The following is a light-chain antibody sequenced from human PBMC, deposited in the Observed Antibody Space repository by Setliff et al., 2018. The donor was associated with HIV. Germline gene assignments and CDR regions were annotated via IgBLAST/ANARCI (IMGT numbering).Light chain of an antibody. V-gene: IGLV2-14*03. CDR3: SSYASSSTLPYV. CDR2: DVI. CDR1: SSDVGGYNY. J-gene: IGLJ1*01. Sequence: QSALTQPASVSGSPGQSITISCTGTSSDVGGYNYVSWYQQHPGKAPKLMIYDVINRPSGVSNRFSGSKSGNTASLTISGLQAEDEANYYCSSYASSSTLPYVFGTGTKVTVL.